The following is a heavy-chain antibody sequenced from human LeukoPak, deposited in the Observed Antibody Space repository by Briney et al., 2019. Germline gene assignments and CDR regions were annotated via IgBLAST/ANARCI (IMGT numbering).Heavy chain of an antibody. CDR1: GFTFSSYW. CDR2: IKHDGSEA. D-gene: IGHD2-15*01. CDR3: VKGRGGYVKYKTFDY. V-gene: IGHV3-7*01. Sequence: GSLRLSCAASGFTFSSYWMSWVRQAPGKGLEWVANIKHDGSEAYYVASVKGRFTISKDKARNSLFLQMNSLRTEDTAPYYCVKGRGGYVKYKTFDYWGQGTLVTVSS. J-gene: IGHJ4*02.